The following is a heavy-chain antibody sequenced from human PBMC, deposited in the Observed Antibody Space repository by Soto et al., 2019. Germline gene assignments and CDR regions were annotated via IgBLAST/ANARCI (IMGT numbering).Heavy chain of an antibody. D-gene: IGHD6-19*01. CDR1: GFTVSNNH. Sequence: GGSLRLSCAASGFTVSNNHMTWVRQAAGKGLELVSFVDGGGSTSYADSVKGRFTISRDTAKNSLFLQMNNLRAEDTAVYYCARDGGAGTIVAGSQDKYSYHGMDVWGQGTTVTVSS. J-gene: IGHJ6*02. V-gene: IGHV3-53*01. CDR3: ARDGGAGTIVAGSQDKYSYHGMDV. CDR2: VDGGGST.